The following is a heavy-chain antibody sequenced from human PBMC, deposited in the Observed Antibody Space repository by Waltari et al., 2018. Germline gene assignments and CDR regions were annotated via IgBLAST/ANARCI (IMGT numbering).Heavy chain of an antibody. Sequence: EVKLEESGGGLVQPGGSLRLSCAGSGFSFGSYSMIWVRQAPGKGLEWVSYISNTAATIFYADSVKGRFTISRDNAETSLYLQMHSLRAEDTAVYYCARSSGYDVFEIWGQGTMVTVSS. CDR3: ARSSGYDVFEI. CDR1: GFSFGSYS. J-gene: IGHJ3*02. CDR2: ISNTAATI. D-gene: IGHD3-22*01. V-gene: IGHV3-48*04.